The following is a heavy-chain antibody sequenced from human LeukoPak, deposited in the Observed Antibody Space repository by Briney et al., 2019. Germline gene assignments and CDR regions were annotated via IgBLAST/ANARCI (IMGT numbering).Heavy chain of an antibody. CDR3: ARDNYAGANWFDP. Sequence: RASVKVSSKDSGGTFSSYAISWVRQPPGQGLEWMGGIIPIFGTANYAQKFQGRVTITTDESTSTAYMALSSLRSEDTAVYYCARDNYAGANWFDPWGQGTLVTVSS. CDR1: GGTFSSYA. V-gene: IGHV1-69*05. D-gene: IGHD1-7*01. CDR2: IIPIFGTA. J-gene: IGHJ5*02.